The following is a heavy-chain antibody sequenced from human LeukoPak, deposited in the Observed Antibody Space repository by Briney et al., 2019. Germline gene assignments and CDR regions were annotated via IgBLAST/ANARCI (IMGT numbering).Heavy chain of an antibody. V-gene: IGHV1-69*13. CDR1: EYSLISSG. CDR2: IIPIFGTA. D-gene: IGHD2-2*01. CDR3: ARPYCSSTSCYHYYYGMDV. Sequence: ASVKVSCKASEYSLISSGLSWVRQAPGQGLEWMGGIIPIFGTANYAQKFQGRVTITADGSTSTAYMELSSLRSEDTAVYYCARPYCSSTSCYHYYYGMDVWGQGTTVTVSS. J-gene: IGHJ6*02.